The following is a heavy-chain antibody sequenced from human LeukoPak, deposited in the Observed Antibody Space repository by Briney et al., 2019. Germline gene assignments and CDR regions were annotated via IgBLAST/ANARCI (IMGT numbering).Heavy chain of an antibody. CDR2: FNPKSGST. V-gene: IGHV1-2*02. J-gene: IGHJ3*01. Sequence: RASVKVSCKASGYTFTGYYLHWVRQAPGQGLEWMGWFNPKSGSTDSAQKFQGRVTMTRDTSISTAYMELSRLRSDDTAVYYCARETRDGDGDAFDVWGQGTMVTVSS. CDR3: ARETRDGDGDAFDV. CDR1: GYTFTGYY. D-gene: IGHD5-24*01.